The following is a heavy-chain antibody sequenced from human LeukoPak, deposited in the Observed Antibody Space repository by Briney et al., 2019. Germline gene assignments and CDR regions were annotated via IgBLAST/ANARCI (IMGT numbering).Heavy chain of an antibody. CDR1: GFTLSSFG. Sequence: GGTLRLSCAASGFTLSSFGMTWVRQAPGMGLEWVSGISGSDGSTYYADSVKGRFTISRDNSKNTLYLQMNSLRVEDTALYYCAKNIGGLDYWGQGTLVTVSS. V-gene: IGHV3-23*01. CDR3: AKNIGGLDY. J-gene: IGHJ4*02. D-gene: IGHD2/OR15-2a*01. CDR2: ISGSDGST.